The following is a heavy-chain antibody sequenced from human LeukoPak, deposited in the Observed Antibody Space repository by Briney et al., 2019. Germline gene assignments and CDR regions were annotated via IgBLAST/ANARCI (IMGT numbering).Heavy chain of an antibody. Sequence: GGSLRLSCAASGFTFSDYAMSWVRQTPGKGLEWVSTITGSAGSTKYADSEKGRCTISRDNSKDTLFLQMNSLRDEDTALYYCAKGPRGNSWYHFDYWGQGTTVTASS. CDR3: AKGPRGNSWYHFDY. V-gene: IGHV3-23*01. CDR1: GFTFSDYA. CDR2: ITGSAGST. J-gene: IGHJ4*03. D-gene: IGHD6-13*01.